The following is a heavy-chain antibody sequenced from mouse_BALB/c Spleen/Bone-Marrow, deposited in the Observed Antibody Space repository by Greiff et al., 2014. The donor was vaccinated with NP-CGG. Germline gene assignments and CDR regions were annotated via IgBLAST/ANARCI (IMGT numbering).Heavy chain of an antibody. CDR1: GFTFSGYA. CDR3: ARGDWDEAMDY. D-gene: IGHD4-1*01. J-gene: IGHJ4*01. CDR2: INSGGSYT. V-gene: IGHV5-9-3*01. Sequence: EVKLVESGGGLVKPGGSLKLSCAASGFTFSGYAMSWVRQTPEKRLEWVATINSGGSYTYYPDSVKGRFTISRDNAKNTLYLQMSSLRSEDTAMYYCARGDWDEAMDYWGQGTSVTVST.